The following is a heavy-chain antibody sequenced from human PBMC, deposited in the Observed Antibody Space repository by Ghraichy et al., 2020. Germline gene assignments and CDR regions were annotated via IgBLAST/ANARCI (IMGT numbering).Heavy chain of an antibody. V-gene: IGHV3-30-3*01. CDR3: ARWGNIVASSGVSFDY. CDR2: ISYDGSNK. D-gene: IGHD5-12*01. CDR1: GFTFSSYA. Sequence: GGSLRLSCAASGFTFSSYAMHWVRQAPGKGLEWVAVISYDGSNKYYADSVKGRFTISRDNSKNTLYLQMNSLRAEDTAVYYCARWGNIVASSGVSFDYWGQETLVTVSS. J-gene: IGHJ4*02.